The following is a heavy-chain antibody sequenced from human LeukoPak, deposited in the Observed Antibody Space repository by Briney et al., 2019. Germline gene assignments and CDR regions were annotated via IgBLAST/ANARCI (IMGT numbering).Heavy chain of an antibody. CDR2: ISFDGSNK. V-gene: IGHV3-30*03. Sequence: PGRSLRLSCAASGFTFSSYGMHWVRQAPGKGREWVAVISFDGSNKYYADSVKGRFTITRDNSNNTLYLQMNSLRAEDTAVYYCARVGATTAPSWGQGTPVTVSS. D-gene: IGHD1-26*01. CDR1: GFTFSSYG. J-gene: IGHJ5*02. CDR3: ARVGATTAPS.